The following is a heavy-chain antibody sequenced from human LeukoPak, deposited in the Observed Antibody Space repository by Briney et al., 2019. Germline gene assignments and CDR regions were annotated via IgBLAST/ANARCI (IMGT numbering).Heavy chain of an antibody. CDR1: GFTFSSYG. D-gene: IGHD3-10*01. Sequence: GGTLRLSCAASGFTFSSYGMSWVRQAPGKGLEWVSAISGSGGSTYYADSVKGRFTISRDNSKNTLYLQMNSLRAEDTAVYYCAKAGRPTYYYGSGSYYNEKNNWFDPWGQGTLVTVSS. CDR2: ISGSGGST. J-gene: IGHJ5*02. CDR3: AKAGRPTYYYGSGSYYNEKNNWFDP. V-gene: IGHV3-23*01.